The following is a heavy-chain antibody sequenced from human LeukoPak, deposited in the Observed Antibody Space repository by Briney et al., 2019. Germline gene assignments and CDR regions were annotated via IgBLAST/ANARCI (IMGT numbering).Heavy chain of an antibody. D-gene: IGHD3-10*01. CDR1: GFTFSSYW. CDR3: ARRLGGSGSYYLYYYYYYMDV. V-gene: IGHV3-7*01. CDR2: IKEDGSEK. Sequence: SGGSLRLSCAASGFTFSSYWMSWVRQAPGKGLEWVANIKEDGSEKDYVDSVKGRFTISRDNAKNPLYLQMNSLRAEDTAVYYCARRLGGSGSYYLYYYYYYMDVWGKGTTVTVSS. J-gene: IGHJ6*03.